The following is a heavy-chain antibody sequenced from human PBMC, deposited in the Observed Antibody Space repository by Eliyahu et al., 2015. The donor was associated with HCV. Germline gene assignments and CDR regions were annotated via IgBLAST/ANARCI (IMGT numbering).Heavy chain of an antibody. CDR3: ARGDHNYGDPLDY. Sequence: QVQLVQSGGEVKKPGASLKVSCKASGYTFSSYGVTWVRQAPGQGLEWVGWINPFNGDRQFSQKFQGRVAMTTDTSTRTAYMELRNLRSDDTAVYYCARGDHNYGDPLDYWGQGTPVTVSS. CDR2: INPFNGDR. D-gene: IGHD4-17*01. V-gene: IGHV1-18*04. CDR1: GYTFSSYG. J-gene: IGHJ4*02.